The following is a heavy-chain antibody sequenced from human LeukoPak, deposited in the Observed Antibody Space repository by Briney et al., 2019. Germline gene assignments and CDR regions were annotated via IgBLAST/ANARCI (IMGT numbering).Heavy chain of an antibody. D-gene: IGHD2-21*02. CDR2: ISRSGATI. V-gene: IGHV3-48*03. CDR1: GFTFSSYG. CDR3: SRDRGGGDIYFDY. Sequence: PGGSLTLSCAASGFTFSSYGMNWVRQAPGKGPEWISYISRSGATIYYADSVKGRFTISRDNAKNSLYLQMSSLGAEDTAIYYCSRDRGGGDIYFDYWGQGTLVTVSS. J-gene: IGHJ4*02.